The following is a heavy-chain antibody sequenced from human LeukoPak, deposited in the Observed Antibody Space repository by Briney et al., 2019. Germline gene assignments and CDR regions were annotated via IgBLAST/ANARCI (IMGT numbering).Heavy chain of an antibody. J-gene: IGHJ4*02. CDR1: GFTFSSYW. CDR2: IKQDGSEK. CDR3: ARDRSFRGELWPYSFDY. D-gene: IGHD3-16*01. V-gene: IGHV3-7*04. Sequence: GGSLRLSCAAAGFTFSSYWMSWVRQAPGKGLEWVANIKQDGSEKYYVDSVKGRFTISRDNAKNSLYLQMNSLRAEDTAVYYCARDRSFRGELWPYSFDYWGQGTLVTVSS.